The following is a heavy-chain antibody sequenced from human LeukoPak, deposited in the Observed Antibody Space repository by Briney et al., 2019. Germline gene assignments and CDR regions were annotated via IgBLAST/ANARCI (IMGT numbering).Heavy chain of an antibody. V-gene: IGHV4-59*08. Sequence: PSETLSLTCTVSGGSISSYYWSWIRQPPGKGLEWIGYISYIGTTNHNPSLKSRVTISVDTSKNQFSLKLNSVTAADTAVYYCARRVNDDSGSYSLYHFDYWGLGTLVTVSS. CDR2: ISYIGTT. J-gene: IGHJ4*02. CDR3: ARRVNDDSGSYSLYHFDY. CDR1: GGSISSYY. D-gene: IGHD3-10*01.